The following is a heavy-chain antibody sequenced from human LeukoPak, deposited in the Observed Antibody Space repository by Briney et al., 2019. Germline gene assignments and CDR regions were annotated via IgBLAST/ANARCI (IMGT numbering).Heavy chain of an antibody. D-gene: IGHD4-17*01. J-gene: IGHJ4*02. Sequence: VASVKVSCKASGYTFTSYYMHWVRQASGQGLEWMGIINPSGGSTSYAQKFQGRVTMTRDTSTSTVYMELSSLRSEDTAVYYCARASTANYFDYWGQGTLVTVSS. V-gene: IGHV1-46*01. CDR3: ARASTANYFDY. CDR2: INPSGGST. CDR1: GYTFTSYY.